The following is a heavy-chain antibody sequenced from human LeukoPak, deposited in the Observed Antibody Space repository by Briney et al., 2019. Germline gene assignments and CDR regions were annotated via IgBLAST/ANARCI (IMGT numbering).Heavy chain of an antibody. J-gene: IGHJ4*02. CDR2: IYHSGST. D-gene: IGHD5-18*01. CDR1: GYSISSGYY. Sequence: SETLSLTCTVSGYSISSGYYWGWIRQPPGKGLEWIGSIYHSGSTYYNPSLKSRVTISVDTSKNQFSLKLSSVTAADTAVYYCARVVDTAMGYYFDYWGQVTLVTVSS. V-gene: IGHV4-38-2*02. CDR3: ARVVDTAMGYYFDY.